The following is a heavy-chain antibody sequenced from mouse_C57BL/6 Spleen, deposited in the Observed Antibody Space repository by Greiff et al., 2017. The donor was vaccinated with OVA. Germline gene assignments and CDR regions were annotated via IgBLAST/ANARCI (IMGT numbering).Heavy chain of an antibody. J-gene: IGHJ2*01. V-gene: IGHV1-61*01. CDR2: IYPSDSET. Sequence: QVQLKQPGAELVRPGSSVKLSCKASGYTFTSYWMDWVKQRPGQGLEWIGNIYPSDSETHYNQKFKDKATLTVDKSSSTAYMQLSSLTSEDSAVYYCARRLGYCDYWGQGTTLTVSS. CDR3: ARRLGYCDY. D-gene: IGHD3-1*01. CDR1: GYTFTSYW.